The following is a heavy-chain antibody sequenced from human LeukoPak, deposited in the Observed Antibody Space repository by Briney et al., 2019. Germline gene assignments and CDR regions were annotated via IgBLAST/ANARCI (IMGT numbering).Heavy chain of an antibody. Sequence: GGSLRLSCAASGFTFSSYAMHWVRQAPGKGLEWVAVISYDGSNKYYADSVKGRFTISRDNSKNTLYLQMNSLRAADTAVYYCARGGDWGALDAFDIWGQGTMVTVSS. V-gene: IGHV3-30-3*01. CDR2: ISYDGSNK. CDR1: GFTFSSYA. CDR3: ARGGDWGALDAFDI. D-gene: IGHD2-21*02. J-gene: IGHJ3*02.